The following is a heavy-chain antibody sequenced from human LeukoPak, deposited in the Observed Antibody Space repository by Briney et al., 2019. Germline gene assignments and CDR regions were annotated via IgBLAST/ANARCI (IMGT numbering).Heavy chain of an antibody. CDR1: GFTFSSYA. Sequence: GGPLRLSCAASGFTFSSYAMSWVRQAPGKGLEWVSAISGSGGSTYYADSVKGRFTISRDNSKNTLYLQMNSLRAEDTAVYYCAKARYGDYVAPVGGPFDYWGQGTLVTVSS. D-gene: IGHD4-17*01. J-gene: IGHJ4*02. V-gene: IGHV3-23*01. CDR2: ISGSGGST. CDR3: AKARYGDYVAPVGGPFDY.